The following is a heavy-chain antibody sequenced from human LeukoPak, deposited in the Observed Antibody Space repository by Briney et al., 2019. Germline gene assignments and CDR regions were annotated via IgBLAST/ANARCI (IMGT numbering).Heavy chain of an antibody. Sequence: GGSLRLSCAASGFTFSGYAMSWVRQAPGKGLEWVSAISGSGGSTNYADSVKGRFTISRDNSKNTLYLQMNSLRAEDTAVYYCAKDQGNIVATILGYWGQGTLVTVSS. CDR2: ISGSGGST. J-gene: IGHJ4*02. CDR3: AKDQGNIVATILGY. CDR1: GFTFSGYA. V-gene: IGHV3-23*01. D-gene: IGHD5-12*01.